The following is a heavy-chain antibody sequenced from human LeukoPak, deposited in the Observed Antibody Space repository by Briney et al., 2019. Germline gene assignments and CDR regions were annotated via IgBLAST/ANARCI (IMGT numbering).Heavy chain of an antibody. CDR2: ISYDGSNK. CDR1: GYSFSSYG. J-gene: IGHJ4*02. V-gene: IGHV3-30*18. Sequence: GGSLRLSCTASGYSFSSYGMHGFRRAPRKGLEWVAVISYDGSNKYYADSVKSRFTISRDNSKNTLYLQMNSLTAEDTAVYYCAKEQWDDSSGFDYWGQGTLVTVSS. D-gene: IGHD3-22*01. CDR3: AKEQWDDSSGFDY.